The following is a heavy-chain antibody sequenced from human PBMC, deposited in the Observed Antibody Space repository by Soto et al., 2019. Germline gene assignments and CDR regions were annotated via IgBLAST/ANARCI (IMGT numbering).Heavy chain of an antibody. CDR3: ARDGRVRGIAVAGRFWYFDL. J-gene: IGHJ2*01. D-gene: IGHD6-19*01. CDR1: GASISSGGYY. Sequence: QVQLQESGPGLVKPSQTLSLTCTVSGASISSGGYYWNWIRQHPGKGLEWIGYIYYSGSTSYNPSLKSRVTISVDTSKNEFSLKLSSVTAADTAVYYCARDGRVRGIAVAGRFWYFDLWGRGTLVTVSS. CDR2: IYYSGST. V-gene: IGHV4-31*03.